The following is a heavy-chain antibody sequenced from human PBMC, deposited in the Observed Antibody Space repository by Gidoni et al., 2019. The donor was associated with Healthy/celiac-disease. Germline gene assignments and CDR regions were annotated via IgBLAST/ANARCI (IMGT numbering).Heavy chain of an antibody. CDR1: GYSFTSYW. CDR2: IYPGDSDT. CDR3: AAHSSSSSPHWYVDL. D-gene: IGHD6-6*01. J-gene: IGHJ2*01. V-gene: IGHV5-51*01. Sequence: EVQLVQSGAEVKKPGESLKISCTGSGYSFTSYWIGWVRQMPGKVLEWMGTIYPGDSDTRYSPSFQGQVTISADKSISTAYLQWSSLKASDTAMYYCAAHSSSSSPHWYVDLWGRGTLVTVSS.